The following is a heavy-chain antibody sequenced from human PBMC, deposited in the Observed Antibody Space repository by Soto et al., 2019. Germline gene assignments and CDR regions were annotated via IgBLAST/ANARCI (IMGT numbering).Heavy chain of an antibody. CDR2: ISYDGSNK. J-gene: IGHJ4*02. D-gene: IGHD3-10*01. CDR1: GFTFSSYA. CDR3: ARPDYGSGSYPDY. Sequence: QVQLVESGGGVVQPGRSLRLSCAASGFTFSSYAMQWVRQAPGKGLEWVAVISYDGSNKYYADSVKGRFTISRDNSKNTLYVQMNSLRAEDTAVYYCARPDYGSGSYPDYWGQGTLVTVSS. V-gene: IGHV3-30-3*01.